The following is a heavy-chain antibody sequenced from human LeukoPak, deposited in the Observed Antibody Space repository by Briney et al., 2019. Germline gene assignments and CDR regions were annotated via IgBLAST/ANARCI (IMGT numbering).Heavy chain of an antibody. V-gene: IGHV1-8*03. CDR3: ARGRSGGATHGKYYFDY. CDR1: GYTFTSYD. D-gene: IGHD1-26*01. Sequence: GASVKVSCKASGYTFTSYDINWVRQATGQGLEWMGWMNPNSGNTGYAQKFQGRVTITRNTSISTAYMELSSLRSEDTAVYYCARGRSGGATHGKYYFDYWGQGTLVTVSS. CDR2: MNPNSGNT. J-gene: IGHJ4*02.